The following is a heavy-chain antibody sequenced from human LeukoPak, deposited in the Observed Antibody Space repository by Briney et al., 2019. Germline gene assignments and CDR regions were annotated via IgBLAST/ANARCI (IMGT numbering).Heavy chain of an antibody. CDR1: GFTFSSYT. CDR3: AKEIRYYYDSSGSDAFDI. CDR2: ISGSGGST. V-gene: IGHV3-23*01. Sequence: GGSLRLSCAASGFTFSSYTMNWVRQAPGKGLEWVSAISGSGGSTYYADSVKGRFTISRDNSKNTLYLQMNSLRAEDTAVYYCAKEIRYYYDSSGSDAFDIWGQGTMVTVSS. J-gene: IGHJ3*02. D-gene: IGHD3-22*01.